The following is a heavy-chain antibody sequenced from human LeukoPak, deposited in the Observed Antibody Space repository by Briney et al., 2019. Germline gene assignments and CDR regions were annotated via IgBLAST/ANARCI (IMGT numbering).Heavy chain of an antibody. CDR1: GYTFTSYG. V-gene: IGHV1-18*01. D-gene: IGHD2-15*01. CDR2: ISAYNGNT. Sequence: ASVKVSCKASGYTFTSYGISWVRQAPGQGLEWMGWISAYNGNTNYAQKLQGRVPMTKDTSTSTAYMELRSLSSDDTAVYYCARRVVAAPGGDDYWGQGTLVTVSS. CDR3: ARRVVAAPGGDDY. J-gene: IGHJ4*02.